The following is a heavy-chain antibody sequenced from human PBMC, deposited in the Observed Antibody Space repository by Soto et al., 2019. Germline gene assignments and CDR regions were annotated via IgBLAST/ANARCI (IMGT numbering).Heavy chain of an antibody. CDR2: INHSGST. V-gene: IGHV4-34*01. D-gene: IGHD3-10*01. Sequence: PSDTLSLTCNVYGRPFSGYYWTGIRQPPGSGLEWIGEINHSGSTNYNPSLKSRVTISVDTSKNQFSLKLSSVTAADTAVYYCARHSVGGSGSYYNESDYWGQG. CDR1: GRPFSGYY. CDR3: ARHSVGGSGSYYNESDY. J-gene: IGHJ4*02.